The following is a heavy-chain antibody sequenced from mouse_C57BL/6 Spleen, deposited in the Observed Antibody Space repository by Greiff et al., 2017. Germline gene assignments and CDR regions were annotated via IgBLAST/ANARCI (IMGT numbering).Heavy chain of an antibody. D-gene: IGHD1-1*01. CDR1: GYAFSSYW. CDR3: AREGTTGEFDY. Sequence: QVQLQQSGAELVKPGASVKISCKASGYAFSSYWMNWVKQRPGKGLEWIGQIYPGDGDTNYNGKFKGKATLTADKSSSTAYMQLSSLTSEDSAVYCCAREGTTGEFDYWGQGTTLTVSS. CDR2: IYPGDGDT. V-gene: IGHV1-80*01. J-gene: IGHJ2*01.